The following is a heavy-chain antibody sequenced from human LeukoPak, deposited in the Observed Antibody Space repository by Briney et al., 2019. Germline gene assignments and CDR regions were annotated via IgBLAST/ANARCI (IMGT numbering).Heavy chain of an antibody. CDR1: GFTLSDYY. Sequence: GGSLRLSCAASGFTLSDYYMTWIRQAPGRGLEWVSYIRSSGVDIFYADSVKGRFSISRDIAKNSLYLQMDSLRAEDTAVYYCARALSGTYLDFWGQGTLVTVSS. CDR2: IRSSGVDI. V-gene: IGHV3-11*01. D-gene: IGHD3-10*01. CDR3: ARALSGTYLDF. J-gene: IGHJ4*02.